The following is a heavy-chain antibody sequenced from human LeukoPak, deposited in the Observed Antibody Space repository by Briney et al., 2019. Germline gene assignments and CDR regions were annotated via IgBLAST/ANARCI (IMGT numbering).Heavy chain of an antibody. CDR1: GGSFSSYY. D-gene: IGHD1-26*01. CDR2: MYDSGST. CDR3: ARHGGSYTFDL. Sequence: SETLSLTCTVSGGSFSSYYWSWIRQPPGKGLELIGYMYDSGSTNYNPSLKSRVTISGDTSKNQFSLRLNSVTAADTAVYYCARHGGSYTFDLWGQGVLVTVSS. V-gene: IGHV4-59*01. J-gene: IGHJ4*02.